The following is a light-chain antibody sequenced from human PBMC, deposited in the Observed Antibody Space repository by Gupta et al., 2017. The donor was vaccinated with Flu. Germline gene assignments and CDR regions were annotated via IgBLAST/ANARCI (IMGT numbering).Light chain of an antibody. CDR3: QQSYSTPPVT. V-gene: IGKV1-39*01. Sequence: SSLSASVGDRVTITCRARHSISSYLIGYQQKPGKAPKLLIYAASSLQSGVPSRCIGSGSGTDFTLTISSLQPEDFATYYCQQSYSTPPVTFGQGTKVEIK. J-gene: IGKJ1*01. CDR1: HSISSY. CDR2: AAS.